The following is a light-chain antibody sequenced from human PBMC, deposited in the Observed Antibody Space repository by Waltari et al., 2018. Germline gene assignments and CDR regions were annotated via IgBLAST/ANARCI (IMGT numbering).Light chain of an antibody. J-gene: IGKJ1*01. CDR3: LQYNSNPPT. Sequence: DIQITQSPSSLSASAGGRVTITCRASQGIRTYLNWYQQKPGKAPKRLIYAASSLESGVPSRFSGSGSGTDFTLTINSLQPEDFATYFCLQYNSNPPTFGQGTKVEIK. CDR1: QGIRTY. V-gene: IGKV1-17*01. CDR2: AAS.